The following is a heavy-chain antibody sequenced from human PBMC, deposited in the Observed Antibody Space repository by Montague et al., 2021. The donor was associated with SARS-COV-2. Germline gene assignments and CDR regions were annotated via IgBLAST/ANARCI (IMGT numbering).Heavy chain of an antibody. CDR2: INHSGST. Sequence: SETLSLTCAVYRESFSGYYWIWIRQPPGKGLEWIGEINHSGSTNYSPSLKSRVTISVDTSKNQFSLKLSSVTAADAAVYYCARGPLLSFVSVSYSVRLFDWWGRGTLVTVSS. V-gene: IGHV4-34*01. CDR3: ARGPLLSFVSVSYSVRLFDW. D-gene: IGHD3-10*01. CDR1: RESFSGYY. J-gene: IGHJ4*02.